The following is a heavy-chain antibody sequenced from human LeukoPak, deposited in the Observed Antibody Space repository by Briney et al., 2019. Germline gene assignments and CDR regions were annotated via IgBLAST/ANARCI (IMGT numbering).Heavy chain of an antibody. CDR1: GFTFSSYA. CDR2: ISSSSSYI. J-gene: IGHJ4*02. D-gene: IGHD6-19*01. Sequence: TAGGSLRLSCAASGFTFSSYAMSWVRQAPGKGLEWVSSISSSSSYIYYADSVKGRFTISRDNAKNSLYLQMNSLRAEDTAVYYCARDEQWLVGPFDYWGQGTLVTVSS. CDR3: ARDEQWLVGPFDY. V-gene: IGHV3-21*01.